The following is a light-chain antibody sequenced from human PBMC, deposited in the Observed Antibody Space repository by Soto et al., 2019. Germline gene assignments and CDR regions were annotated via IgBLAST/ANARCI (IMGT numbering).Light chain of an antibody. J-gene: IGKJ1*01. CDR1: QSVSDN. Sequence: EVVMTQSPVTLSVSPGERATVSCRASQSVSDNLAWYQQKPGQAPRLLIYGASTRATGIPARFSGSGSGTEFTLTISSLQSEDFAVYYCQQYNNSWTFGQGTKVDIK. CDR2: GAS. CDR3: QQYNNSWT. V-gene: IGKV3D-15*01.